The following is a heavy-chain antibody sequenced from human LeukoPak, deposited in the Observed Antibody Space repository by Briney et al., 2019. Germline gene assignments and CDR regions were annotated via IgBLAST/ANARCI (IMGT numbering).Heavy chain of an antibody. CDR3: AREVYSSGWYTSNYFDY. V-gene: IGHV4-59*12. CDR2: IFYNEGT. CDR1: SGSFRTYY. Sequence: SETLSLTCTVSSGSFRTYYWSWIRQPPGKGLEWIGYIFYNEGTSYNPSLKSRVTISVDTSENQFSLKLSSVTAADTAVYYCAREVYSSGWYTSNYFDYWGQGTLVTVSS. J-gene: IGHJ4*02. D-gene: IGHD6-19*01.